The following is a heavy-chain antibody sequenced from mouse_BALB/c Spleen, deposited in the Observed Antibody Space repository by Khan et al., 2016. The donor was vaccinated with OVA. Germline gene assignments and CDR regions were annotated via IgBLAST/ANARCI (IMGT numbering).Heavy chain of an antibody. CDR3: TRIYGSDFDY. CDR2: LNPHIGET. V-gene: IGHV1-20*02. J-gene: IGHJ2*01. D-gene: IGHD1-1*01. Sequence: VQLQQSGPELVKPGASVKISCKASGYSFTGYFMNWVMQSHGKSLECIGRLNPHIGETFYNQKFKGKATLTVDDSSSTAHMELRSLASEDSAVYYCTRIYGSDFDYWGQGTTLTVSS. CDR1: GYSFTGYF.